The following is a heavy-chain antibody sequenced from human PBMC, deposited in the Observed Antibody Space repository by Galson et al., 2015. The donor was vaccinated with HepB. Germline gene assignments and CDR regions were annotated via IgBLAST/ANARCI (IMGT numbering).Heavy chain of an antibody. CDR2: IKQDGSEK. J-gene: IGHJ4*02. V-gene: IGHV3-7*01. D-gene: IGHD5-18*01. CDR3: ARDGSGYSYAYPTGDDY. Sequence: SLRLSCAASGFTFNNYWMSWVRQAQGKGLEWVANIKQDGSEKYYVDSVRGRFTISRDNAKNSLYLQMNSLRVEDTAVYYCARDGSGYSYAYPTGDDYWGQGTLVTVSS. CDR1: GFTFNNYW.